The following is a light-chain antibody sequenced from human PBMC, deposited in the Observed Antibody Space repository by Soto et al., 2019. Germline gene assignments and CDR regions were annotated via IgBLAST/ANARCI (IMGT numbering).Light chain of an antibody. Sequence: EIVMTQKPATLSVSPGERATLSCRASQSVSSNLAWYQQKPGQAPRLLIYGASTRATGIPARFSGSGSGTEFTLTISSLQSEDFAVYYCQQYNNWPPKWTFGQGTKVDIK. CDR2: GAS. J-gene: IGKJ1*01. CDR3: QQYNNWPPKWT. CDR1: QSVSSN. V-gene: IGKV3-15*01.